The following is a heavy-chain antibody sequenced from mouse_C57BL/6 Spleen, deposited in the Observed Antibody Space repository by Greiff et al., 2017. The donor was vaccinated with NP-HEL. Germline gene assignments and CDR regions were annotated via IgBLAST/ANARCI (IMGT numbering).Heavy chain of an antibody. Sequence: VQLQQPGAELVMPGASVKLSCKASGYTFTSYWMHWVKQRPGQGLEWIGELDPSDSYTNYNQKFKGKSTLTVDKSSSTAYMQLSSLPSEDSAVYYCAGGNYGNLFADWGQGTLVTVSA. CDR3: AGGNYGNLFAD. CDR2: LDPSDSYT. CDR1: GYTFTSYW. J-gene: IGHJ3*01. D-gene: IGHD2-1*01. V-gene: IGHV1-69*01.